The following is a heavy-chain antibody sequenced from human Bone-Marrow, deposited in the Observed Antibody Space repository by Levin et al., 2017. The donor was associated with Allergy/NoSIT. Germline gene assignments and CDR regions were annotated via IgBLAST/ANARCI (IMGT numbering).Heavy chain of an antibody. J-gene: IGHJ4*02. CDR1: GFTVGSNY. Sequence: SCAASGFTVGSNYMSWVRQAPGKGLEWVSLIYSGGDTKYADPVKGRFTISRDSSKNTVFLQMNSPRAEDTAVYYFSGGKSCIFGGCPDWGQGTLVTGSS. V-gene: IGHV3-66*01. CDR2: IYSGGDT. D-gene: IGHD3-3*01. CDR3: SGGKSCIFGGCPD.